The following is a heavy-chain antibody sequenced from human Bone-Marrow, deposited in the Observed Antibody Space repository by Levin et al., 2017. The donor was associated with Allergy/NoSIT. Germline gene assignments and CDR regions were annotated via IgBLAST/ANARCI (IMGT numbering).Heavy chain of an antibody. CDR2: ISNDGTGK. D-gene: IGHD1-26*01. Sequence: PGGSLRLSCAASGFTFSSYGMHWVRQAPGKGLEWVAVISNDGTGKNYADSVKGRFTISRDNSKNTLDLQMNSLRAEDTAVYYCAKERETTTHFDYWGQGTLVTVSS. J-gene: IGHJ4*02. CDR1: GFTFSSYG. V-gene: IGHV3-30*18. CDR3: AKERETTTHFDY.